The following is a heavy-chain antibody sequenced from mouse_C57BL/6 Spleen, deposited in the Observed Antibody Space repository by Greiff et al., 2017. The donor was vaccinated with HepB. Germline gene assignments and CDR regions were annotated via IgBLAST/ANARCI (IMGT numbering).Heavy chain of an antibody. CDR1: GYAFSSSW. CDR3: ARDYYGRDY. J-gene: IGHJ2*01. CDR2: IYPGDGDT. D-gene: IGHD1-1*01. V-gene: IGHV1-82*01. Sequence: VQLQESGPELVKPGASVKISCKASGYAFSSSWMNWVKQRPGKGLEWIGRIYPGDGDTNYNGKFKGKATLTADKSSSTAYMQLRSLTSEDSAVYFCARDYYGRDYWGQGTTLTVSS.